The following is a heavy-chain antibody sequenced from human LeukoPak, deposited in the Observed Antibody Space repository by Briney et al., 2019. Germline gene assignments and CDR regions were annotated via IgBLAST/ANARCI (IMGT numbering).Heavy chain of an antibody. CDR2: ISSSSSYI. V-gene: IGHV3-21*01. CDR1: GFTFSSYS. CDR3: AREIRYCGGDRYSETYYYGMDV. J-gene: IGHJ6*02. Sequence: GGSLRLSCAASGFTFSSYSMNWVRQAPGKGLEWVSSISSSSSYIYYADSVKGRFTISRDNAKNSLYLQMNSLRAEDTAVYYCAREIRYCGGDRYSETYYYGMDVWGQGTTVTVSS. D-gene: IGHD2-21*02.